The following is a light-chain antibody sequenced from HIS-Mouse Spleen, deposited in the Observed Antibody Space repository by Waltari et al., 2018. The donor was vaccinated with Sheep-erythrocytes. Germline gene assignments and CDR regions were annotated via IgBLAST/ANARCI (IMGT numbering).Light chain of an antibody. CDR2: KAS. J-gene: IGKJ1*01. V-gene: IGKV1-5*03. CDR3: MQALQTPWT. Sequence: DIQMTQSPSTLSASVGDNVPIPCRASQSISSWLAWYKQKPGKAPKLLIYKASSLESGVPDRFSGSGSGTDFTLKISRVEAEDVGVYYCMQALQTPWTFGQGTKVEIK. CDR1: QSISSW.